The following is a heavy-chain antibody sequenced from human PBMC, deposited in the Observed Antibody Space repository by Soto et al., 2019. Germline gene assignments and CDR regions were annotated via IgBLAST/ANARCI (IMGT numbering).Heavy chain of an antibody. CDR2: ISASGGTT. CDR3: AKGGFWVHYGMDV. D-gene: IGHD3-16*01. J-gene: IGHJ6*02. V-gene: IGHV3-23*01. Sequence: GGSLRLSCAASGFSFSACAMNWVHQAPGKGLEWVSAISASGGTTFYADSVKGRFTISRDNSKNTLYMQMNNLRAEDTAVYYCAKGGFWVHYGMDVWGQGTTVTVSS. CDR1: GFSFSACA.